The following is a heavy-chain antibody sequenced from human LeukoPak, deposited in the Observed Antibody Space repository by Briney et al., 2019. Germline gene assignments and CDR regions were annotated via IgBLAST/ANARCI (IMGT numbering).Heavy chain of an antibody. CDR2: IYYSGST. CDR1: GGSFSSSSFY. D-gene: IGHD3-10*01. J-gene: IGHJ4*02. Sequence: SETLPLTCTVSGGSFSSSSFYWGWIRQPPGKGLEWVGTIYYSGSTYYNPSLKGRVTISVDTSKIQFSLKVRSVTAADTAVYYCGKQFIPDYGSASSFEYWGQGILVTVSS. V-gene: IGHV4-39*01. CDR3: GKQFIPDYGSASSFEY.